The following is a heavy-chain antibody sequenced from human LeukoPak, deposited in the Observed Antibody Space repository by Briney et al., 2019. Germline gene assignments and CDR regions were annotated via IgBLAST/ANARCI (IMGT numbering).Heavy chain of an antibody. CDR1: GFTFTNYA. J-gene: IGHJ3*01. V-gene: IGHV3-23*01. D-gene: IGHD3-22*01. Sequence: GGSLRLSCAASGFTFTNYAMTWVRQAPGKGLEWVSVIGASGADTYYSDSVKGRFTVSRDNSQNTLFLHMGGLRAEDTAVYFCARRRRDTSGYYLGAFHDWGQGTTVTVSS. CDR3: ARRRRDTSGYYLGAFHD. CDR2: IGASGADT.